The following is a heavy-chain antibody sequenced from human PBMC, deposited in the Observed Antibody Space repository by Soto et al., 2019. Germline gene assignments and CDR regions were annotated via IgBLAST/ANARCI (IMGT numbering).Heavy chain of an antibody. CDR2: IYYRGTT. CDR1: GGSISSGDYY. Sequence: VQLQESGPGLVKPSQTLSLTCTVSGGSISSGDYYWSWIRQPPGKGLGWIGYIYYRGTTYYNPSLXSXVXIXXDTSKNQFSLKLSSVTAADTAVYYCARASPVVTDVWGQGTTVTVSS. D-gene: IGHD5-18*01. V-gene: IGHV4-30-4*01. J-gene: IGHJ6*02. CDR3: ARASPVVTDV.